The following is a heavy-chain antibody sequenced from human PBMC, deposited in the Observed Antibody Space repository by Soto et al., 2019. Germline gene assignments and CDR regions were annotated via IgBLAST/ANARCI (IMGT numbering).Heavy chain of an antibody. Sequence: GGSLRLSCVGSGFSFSRFSLHWVRQAPGKGLEWVADISYDGSNDYYADLVKGRFTVSRDNSKNTLYLQMNSLRAEDTAVYYCARSQGEQQLVDAFDIWGQGTMVTVSS. D-gene: IGHD2-15*01. V-gene: IGHV3-30-3*01. J-gene: IGHJ3*02. CDR3: ARSQGEQQLVDAFDI. CDR1: GFSFSRFS. CDR2: ISYDGSND.